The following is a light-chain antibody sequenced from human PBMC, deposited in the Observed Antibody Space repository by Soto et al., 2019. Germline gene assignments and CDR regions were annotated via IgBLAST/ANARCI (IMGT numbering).Light chain of an antibody. J-gene: IGLJ3*02. CDR2: DVS. Sequence: QSALTQPRSVSGSPGQSVTISCTGTSSDVGGYNYVSWYQQHPGKAPKLMIYDVSKRPSGVPDRFSASKSGNTASLTISGLKAEDEADYYCCSYAGSYTNWVFVGGTKLTVL. CDR1: SSDVGGYNY. V-gene: IGLV2-11*01. CDR3: CSYAGSYTNWV.